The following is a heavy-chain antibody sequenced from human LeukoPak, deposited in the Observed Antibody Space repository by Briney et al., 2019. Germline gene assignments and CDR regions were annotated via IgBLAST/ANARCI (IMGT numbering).Heavy chain of an antibody. J-gene: IGHJ3*02. D-gene: IGHD2-15*01. Sequence: ASVKVSCKASGYTFTGYYMHWVRQAPGQGLERMGWINPNSGGTNYAQKFQGRVTMTRDTSISTAYMELSRLRSDDTAVYYCAAQAHIVVVVAATADAFDIWGQGTMVTVSS. CDR2: INPNSGGT. CDR1: GYTFTGYY. CDR3: AAQAHIVVVVAATADAFDI. V-gene: IGHV1-2*02.